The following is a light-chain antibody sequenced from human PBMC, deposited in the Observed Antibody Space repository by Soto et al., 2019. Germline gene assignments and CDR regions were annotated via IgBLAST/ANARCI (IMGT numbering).Light chain of an antibody. CDR1: QNIERW. J-gene: IGKJ1*01. Sequence: KMTQSPSTVYASVGGRVRLTCRASQNIERWLAWHQQKPGKAPKLLIYDVSALKRGVPPRFSGSGSGTEFTLTISSLQPDDFAPYYCQQYDSFSVTFGQGTKVDIK. V-gene: IGKV1-5*01. CDR2: DVS. CDR3: QQYDSFSVT.